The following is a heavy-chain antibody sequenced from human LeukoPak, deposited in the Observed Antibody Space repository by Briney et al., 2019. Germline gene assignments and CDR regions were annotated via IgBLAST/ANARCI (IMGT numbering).Heavy chain of an antibody. J-gene: IGHJ3*02. Sequence: SETLSLTCTVYGGSFSGYYWSWIRQPPGKGLEWIGEINHSGSTNYNPSLKSRVTISVDTSKNQFSLKLSSVTAADTAVYYCARVIPLIERSGYAPGFAFDIWGQGTMVTVSS. CDR1: GGSFSGYY. D-gene: IGHD3-3*01. CDR3: ARVIPLIERSGYAPGFAFDI. V-gene: IGHV4-34*01. CDR2: INHSGST.